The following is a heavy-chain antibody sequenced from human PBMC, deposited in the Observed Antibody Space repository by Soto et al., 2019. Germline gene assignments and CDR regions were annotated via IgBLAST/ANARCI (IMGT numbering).Heavy chain of an antibody. J-gene: IGHJ4*02. D-gene: IGHD1-1*01. V-gene: IGHV3-74*01. CDR2: ISGDVSST. Sequence: GGSLRLSCAASGFTFSDYWMHWVRQVPGKGLVWVSRISGDVSSTSYADSVKGRFTISRDNAKNTLYVQMNSLRAEDTAVYYCTRGIGYSAQNYWGQGTPVTVSS. CDR1: GFTFSDYW. CDR3: TRGIGYSAQNY.